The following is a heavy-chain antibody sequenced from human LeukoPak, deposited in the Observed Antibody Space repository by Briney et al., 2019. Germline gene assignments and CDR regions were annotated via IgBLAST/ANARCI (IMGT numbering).Heavy chain of an antibody. CDR3: ARVKYYYDSRGPYYYYYGMDV. J-gene: IGHJ6*02. Sequence: PSETLSLTCTVSGGSISGYYWTWIRQPPGKGLEWIGYIYYSGSTNYNPSLKSRVTISVDTSENQFSLKLSSVTAADTAVYYCARVKYYYDSRGPYYYYYGMDVWGQGTTVTVSS. CDR2: IYYSGST. V-gene: IGHV4-59*01. CDR1: GGSISGYY. D-gene: IGHD3-22*01.